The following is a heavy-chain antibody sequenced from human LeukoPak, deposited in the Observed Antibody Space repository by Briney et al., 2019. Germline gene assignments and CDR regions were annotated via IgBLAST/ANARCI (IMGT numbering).Heavy chain of an antibody. V-gene: IGHV3-7*03. Sequence: PGGSLRLSCAASGFTFSSYWMNWARQAPGKGLEWVASINHNGNVNYYVDSVKGRFTISRDNAKNSLYLQMSNLRAEDTAVYFCARGIAVAHFGYWGQGTLVTVSS. CDR1: GFTFSSYW. J-gene: IGHJ4*02. D-gene: IGHD6-19*01. CDR2: INHNGNVN. CDR3: ARGIAVAHFGY.